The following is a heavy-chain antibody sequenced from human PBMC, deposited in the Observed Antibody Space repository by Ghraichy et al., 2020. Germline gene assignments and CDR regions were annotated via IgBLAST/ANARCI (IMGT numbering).Heavy chain of an antibody. CDR3: TRSGNQYCSADLCWGFGY. J-gene: IGHJ4*02. CDR2: IRGKTYGGTT. CDR1: GFTFDDYA. V-gene: IGHV3-49*03. D-gene: IGHD2-8*02. Sequence: GGSLRLSCTASGFTFDDYAMSWFRRAPGKGLEWVGFIRGKTYGGTTEYAASVKGRFTISRDDSKNIAYLQMNSLKTEDAAVYYCTRSGNQYCSADLCWGFGYWGQGTLVTVSS.